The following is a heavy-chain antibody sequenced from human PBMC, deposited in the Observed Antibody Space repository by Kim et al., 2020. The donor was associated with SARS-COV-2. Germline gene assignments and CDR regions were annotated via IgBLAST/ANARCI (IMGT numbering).Heavy chain of an antibody. CDR1: GFIFSHYW. V-gene: IGHV3-7*03. CDR2: IKHDGSET. Sequence: GGSLRLSCAASGFIFSHYWMSWVRQAPGKGLEWVANIKHDGSETYSMDSVKGRFSIPRDNARNSLFLQMNSLRVEDHAVYYCAKDPDSFDFWGQGTLDT. D-gene: IGHD3-22*01. CDR3: AKDPDSFDF. J-gene: IGHJ4*02.